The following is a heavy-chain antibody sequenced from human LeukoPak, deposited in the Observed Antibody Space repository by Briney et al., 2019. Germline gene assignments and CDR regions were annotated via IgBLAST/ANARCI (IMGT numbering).Heavy chain of an antibody. V-gene: IGHV3-43*01. Sequence: GGSLRLSCAASGFSFNEYTMHWVRQAPGKGLEWVSVISWDGGSSYYADSVMGRFTISRDNSRSSLFLQMNSLTSEDTAFYYCAKDAKGVVGATHFDYWGQGTLVTVSS. CDR3: AKDAKGVVGATHFDY. CDR2: ISWDGGSS. J-gene: IGHJ4*02. D-gene: IGHD1-26*01. CDR1: GFSFNEYT.